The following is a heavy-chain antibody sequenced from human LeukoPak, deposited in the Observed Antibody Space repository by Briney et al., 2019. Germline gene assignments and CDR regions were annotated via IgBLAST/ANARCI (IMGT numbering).Heavy chain of an antibody. Sequence: PGGSLRLSCAASEFIVNSNYMYWVRQAPGKGLEWVSVIYDSGTTYYADSVKGRFLIFRDTSKNTVDLQMNSLRVEDTAVYYCAGRRSSGWYAYWGQGTLVTVSS. CDR2: IYDSGTT. CDR1: EFIVNSNY. J-gene: IGHJ4*02. D-gene: IGHD6-19*01. V-gene: IGHV3-53*01. CDR3: AGRRSSGWYAY.